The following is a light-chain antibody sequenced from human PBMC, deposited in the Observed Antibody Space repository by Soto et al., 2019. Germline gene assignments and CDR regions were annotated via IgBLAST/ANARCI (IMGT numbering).Light chain of an antibody. Sequence: DIQMTQSPSSLSASVGDRVTITCRTSQPISEYLNWYQQKPGKAPSLLIYTSSNLQTGVPSRFSGSGSGTHFTLTINSLQPEDFSTYYWQQSYNTPRTFGQGTKVEI. J-gene: IGKJ1*01. V-gene: IGKV1-39*01. CDR2: TSS. CDR1: QPISEY. CDR3: QQSYNTPRT.